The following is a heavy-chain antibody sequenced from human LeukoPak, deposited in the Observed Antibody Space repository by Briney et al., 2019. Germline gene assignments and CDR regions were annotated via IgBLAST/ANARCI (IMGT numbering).Heavy chain of an antibody. D-gene: IGHD6-19*01. CDR2: ISGSGGST. V-gene: IGHV3-23*01. Sequence: PGGSLRLSCAASGFTFSSYAMSWVRQAPGKGLEGVSAISGSGGSTYYADSVKGRFTISRDNSKNTLYLQMNSLRAEDTAVYYCAKDTRIAVAGTYGMDVWGQGTTVSVSS. CDR1: GFTFSSYA. J-gene: IGHJ6*02. CDR3: AKDTRIAVAGTYGMDV.